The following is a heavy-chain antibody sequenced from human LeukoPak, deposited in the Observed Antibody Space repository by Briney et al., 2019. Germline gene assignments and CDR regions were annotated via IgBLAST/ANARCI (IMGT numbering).Heavy chain of an antibody. D-gene: IGHD6-19*01. CDR3: AKDRASGWPNAFDI. CDR1: GFTFDDYA. Sequence: GGSLRLSCAASGFTFDDYAMHWVRQAPGKGLEWVALISWDGGSTYYADSVKGRFTISRDNSKNSLYLQMNSLRAEDTAVYYCAKDRASGWPNAFDIWGRGTMVTVSS. CDR2: ISWDGGST. V-gene: IGHV3-43D*03. J-gene: IGHJ3*02.